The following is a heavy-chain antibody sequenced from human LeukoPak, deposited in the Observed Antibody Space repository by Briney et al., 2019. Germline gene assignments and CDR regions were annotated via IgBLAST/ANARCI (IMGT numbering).Heavy chain of an antibody. Sequence: PSETLSLTCTVSGGSISSSSYYWGWLRQPPGKGLEWLGSIYYSGSTYYNPSLKSRVTISVDTSKNQFSLKQSSVTAADTAVYYCAKHLRRRFFSRTLGFDLWGQGTLVTVSS. V-gene: IGHV4-39*01. CDR1: GGSISSSSYY. CDR2: IYYSGST. D-gene: IGHD3-3*01. J-gene: IGHJ5*02. CDR3: AKHLRRRFFSRTLGFDL.